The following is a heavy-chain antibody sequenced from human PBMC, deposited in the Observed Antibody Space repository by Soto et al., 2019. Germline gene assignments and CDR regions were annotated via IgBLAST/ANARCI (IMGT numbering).Heavy chain of an antibody. CDR2: ISGGGSGT. Sequence: EMQLSESGGGLVQPGGSLRLSCAASGFTFGSYAMSWVRQAPGKGLEWVSAISGGGSGTYYADSVKGRFTISRDNSKKTLFLQMNSLRVEDTAIYYCAKDPKSTVRFNWFDLWGQGTLVTVSS. D-gene: IGHD2-8*02. CDR1: GFTFGSYA. J-gene: IGHJ5*02. V-gene: IGHV3-23*01. CDR3: AKDPKSTVRFNWFDL.